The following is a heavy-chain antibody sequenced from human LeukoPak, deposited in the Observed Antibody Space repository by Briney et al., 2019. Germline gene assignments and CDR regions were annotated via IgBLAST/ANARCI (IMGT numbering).Heavy chain of an antibody. CDR1: GFTFSSYS. J-gene: IGHJ3*02. CDR3: AKCSLTCYRGSFDI. Sequence: GGSLRLSCAASGFTFSSYSMTWVRQIPGKGLESVSCISASGGTTDYADSLRGRFTISRDNSKTTLYLHMNRLRVEATAISYCAKCSLTCYRGSFDIWGQGTTVTVSS. CDR2: ISASGGTT. V-gene: IGHV3-23*01. D-gene: IGHD2-2*02.